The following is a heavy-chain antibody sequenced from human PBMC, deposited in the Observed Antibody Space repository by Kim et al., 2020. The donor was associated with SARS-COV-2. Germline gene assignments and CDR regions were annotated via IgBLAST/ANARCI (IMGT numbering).Heavy chain of an antibody. CDR2: INSDGSST. D-gene: IGHD6-19*01. CDR3: ARDVAVAGTPPYYFDY. Sequence: GGSLRLSCAASGFTFSSYWMHWVRQAPGKGLVWVSRINSDGSSTSYADSVKGRFTISRDNAKNTLYLQMDSLRAEDTAVYYCARDVAVAGTPPYYFDYWGQGALVTVSS. J-gene: IGHJ4*02. V-gene: IGHV3-74*01. CDR1: GFTFSSYW.